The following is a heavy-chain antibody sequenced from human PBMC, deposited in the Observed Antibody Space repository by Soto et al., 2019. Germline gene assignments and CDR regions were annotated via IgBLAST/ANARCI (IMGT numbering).Heavy chain of an antibody. D-gene: IGHD5-18*01. CDR3: ARTNGYSYEDYYYGRDV. CDR1: GYTFTSYD. J-gene: IGHJ6*02. V-gene: IGHV1-69*13. Sequence: SSVKVSCTASGYTFTSYDINWVRQAPGQGLEWMGGIIPIFGTANYAQKFQGRVTITADESTSTAYMELSSLRSEDTAVYYCARTNGYSYEDYYYGRDVWGQVTTFTFCS. CDR2: IIPIFGTA.